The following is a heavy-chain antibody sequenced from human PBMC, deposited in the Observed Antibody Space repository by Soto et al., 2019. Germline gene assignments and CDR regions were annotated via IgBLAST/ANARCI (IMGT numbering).Heavy chain of an antibody. Sequence: ASVKVSCKASGGTFSSYTISWVRQAPGQGLEWMGRIIPILGIANYAQKFQGRVTITADKSTSTAYMELSSLRSEDTAVYYCARGEQQQLAKAINFDYWGQGTLVTVSS. D-gene: IGHD6-13*01. CDR2: IIPILGIA. J-gene: IGHJ4*02. CDR1: GGTFSSYT. CDR3: ARGEQQQLAKAINFDY. V-gene: IGHV1-69*02.